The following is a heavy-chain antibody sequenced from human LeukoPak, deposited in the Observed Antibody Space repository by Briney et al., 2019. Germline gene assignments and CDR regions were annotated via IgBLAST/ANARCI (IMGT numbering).Heavy chain of an antibody. D-gene: IGHD6-25*01. Sequence: VASVKVSCKVSGYTLTELSMHGVRQAPGKGLEGMGGFYPEDGETLYPQKSQGRVTMTENTSTDTAYMELSSLRSEDTAVYYCATDRLKGSTRYWGQGTLVTVSS. J-gene: IGHJ4*02. CDR2: FYPEDGET. CDR3: ATDRLKGSTRY. V-gene: IGHV1-24*01. CDR1: GYTLTELS.